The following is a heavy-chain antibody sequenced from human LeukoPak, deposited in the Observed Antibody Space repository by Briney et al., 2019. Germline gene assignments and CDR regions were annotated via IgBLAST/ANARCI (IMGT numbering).Heavy chain of an antibody. CDR2: ISYDGSNK. D-gene: IGHD6-19*01. Sequence: PGGSLRLSCAASGFTFSSYAMHWVRQAPGKGLEWVAVISYDGSNKYYADSVKGRFTISRDNSKNTLYLQMNSLRAEDTAVYYCARDLGSGWLYYYYYYGMDVWGQGTTVTVSS. CDR3: ARDLGSGWLYYYYYYGMDV. CDR1: GFTFSSYA. J-gene: IGHJ6*02. V-gene: IGHV3-30-3*01.